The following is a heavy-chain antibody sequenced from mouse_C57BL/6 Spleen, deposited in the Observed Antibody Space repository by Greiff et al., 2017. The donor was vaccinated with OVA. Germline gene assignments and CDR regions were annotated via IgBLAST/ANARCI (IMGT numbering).Heavy chain of an antibody. D-gene: IGHD1-1*01. Sequence: QVQLKESGAELVKPGASVKISCKASGYAFSSYWMNWVKQRPGKGLEWIGQIYPGDGDPNYNGKFKGKATLTADKSSSTAYMQLSSLTSEDSAVYFCARCPPIYYYGSSSYAMDYWGQGTSVTVSS. CDR2: IYPGDGDP. CDR3: ARCPPIYYYGSSSYAMDY. CDR1: GYAFSSYW. V-gene: IGHV1-80*01. J-gene: IGHJ4*01.